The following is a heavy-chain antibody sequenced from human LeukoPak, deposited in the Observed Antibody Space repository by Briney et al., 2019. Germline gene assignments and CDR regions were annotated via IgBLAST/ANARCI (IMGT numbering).Heavy chain of an antibody. CDR1: GGSFSGYY. CDR2: INHSGST. Sequence: SETLSLTCAVYGGSFSGYYWSWIRQPPGKGLEWIGEINHSGSTNYNPPLKSRVTISVDTSKNQFSLKLSSVTAADTAVYYCARRTRGAPLYCSSTSCLTNYYMDVWGKGTTVTVSS. D-gene: IGHD2-2*01. CDR3: ARRTRGAPLYCSSTSCLTNYYMDV. J-gene: IGHJ6*03. V-gene: IGHV4-34*01.